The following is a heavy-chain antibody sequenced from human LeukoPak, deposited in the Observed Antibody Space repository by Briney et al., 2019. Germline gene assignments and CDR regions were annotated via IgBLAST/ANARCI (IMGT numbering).Heavy chain of an antibody. CDR2: INSDGSST. J-gene: IGHJ4*02. V-gene: IGHV3-74*01. Sequence: GGSLRLSCAASGFTFSSYWMHWVRQAPGKGLVWVSRINSDGSSTSYADSVKGRFTISRDNAKNTLYLQMNSLRAEDTAVYYCARARYGGNYYFDYWGQGTLVTV. CDR1: GFTFSSYW. CDR3: ARARYGGNYYFDY. D-gene: IGHD4-23*01.